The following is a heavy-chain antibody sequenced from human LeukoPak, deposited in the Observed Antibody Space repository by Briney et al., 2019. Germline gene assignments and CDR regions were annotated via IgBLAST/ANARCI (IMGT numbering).Heavy chain of an antibody. CDR2: IYYSGST. CDR1: GGSITGYY. J-gene: IGHJ5*02. V-gene: IGHV4-59*08. D-gene: IGHD5-18*01. Sequence: SETLSLTCTVSGGSITGYYWSWIRQPPGKGLEWIGYIYYSGSTNYNPSLKSRLTISIDTSKNQFSLKLSSVTAADTAAYYCARLGSTAMVRSRTWFDPWGQGTLVTVSS. CDR3: ARLGSTAMVRSRTWFDP.